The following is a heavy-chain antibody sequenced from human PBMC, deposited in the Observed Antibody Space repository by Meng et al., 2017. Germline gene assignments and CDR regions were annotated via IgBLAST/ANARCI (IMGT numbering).Heavy chain of an antibody. D-gene: IGHD3-10*01. CDR1: GFTFSSYW. J-gene: IGHJ4*02. Sequence: GESLKISCAASGFTFSSYWMTWVRQAPGKGLEWVGRIKSKTDGGTTDYAAPVKGRFTISRDDSKNTLYLQMNSLKTEDTAVYYCTVRGYYYGSGSYYNAGYWGQGTLVTVSS. CDR3: TVRGYYYGSGSYYNAGY. V-gene: IGHV3-15*01. CDR2: IKSKTDGGTT.